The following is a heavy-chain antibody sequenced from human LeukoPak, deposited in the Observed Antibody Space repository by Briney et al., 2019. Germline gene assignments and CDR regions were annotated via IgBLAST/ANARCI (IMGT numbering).Heavy chain of an antibody. CDR1: GFTFSSYG. D-gene: IGHD1-26*01. CDR2: ISNSDSSI. Sequence: PGGSLRLSCAASGFTFSSYGMHWVRQAPGKGLEWVSYISNSDSSIYYADSVKGRFTISRDNANKSLLLQMNSLRAEDTAVYYCTSHVGGTARAWGYFQYWGQGTLVTVSS. V-gene: IGHV3-48*04. J-gene: IGHJ1*01. CDR3: TSHVGGTARAWGYFQY.